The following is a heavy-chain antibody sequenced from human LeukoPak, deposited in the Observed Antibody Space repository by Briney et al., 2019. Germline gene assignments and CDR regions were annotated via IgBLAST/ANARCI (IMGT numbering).Heavy chain of an antibody. CDR3: AKVAGYSHGYLDY. Sequence: GGSLRLSCAASGFTFSSYSMNWVRQAPGKGLEWVSSISSSSSYIYYADSVKGRFTISRDNAKNSLYLQMNSLRAEDTAVYYCAKVAGYSHGYLDYWLQATQVTVSS. J-gene: IGHJ4*02. D-gene: IGHD5-18*01. CDR1: GFTFSSYS. CDR2: ISSSSSYI. V-gene: IGHV3-21*01.